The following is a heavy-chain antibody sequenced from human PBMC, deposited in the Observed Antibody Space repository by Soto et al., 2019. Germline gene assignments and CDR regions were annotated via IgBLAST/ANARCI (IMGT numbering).Heavy chain of an antibody. D-gene: IGHD3-3*01. Sequence: SETLSLTCAVYGGSFSGYYWSWIRQPPGKGLEWIGEINHSGSTNYNPSLKSRVTISVDTSKNQFSLKLSSVTAADTAVYYCARGRGVDFWSGYRPPYYYGMDVWGQGTTVTVYS. CDR2: INHSGST. V-gene: IGHV4-34*01. J-gene: IGHJ6*02. CDR1: GGSFSGYY. CDR3: ARGRGVDFWSGYRPPYYYGMDV.